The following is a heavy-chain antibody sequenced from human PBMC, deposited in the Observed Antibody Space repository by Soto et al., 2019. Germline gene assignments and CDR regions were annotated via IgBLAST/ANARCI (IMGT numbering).Heavy chain of an antibody. V-gene: IGHV1-18*01. D-gene: IGHD2-2*02. J-gene: IGHJ3*02. CDR2: ISAYNGNT. CDR3: ARDLFRYQLLHRLHAIDI. CDR1: GYTFTSYG. Sequence: ASVKVSCKASGYTFTSYGISWVRQAPGQGLEWMGWISAYNGNTNYAQKLQGRVTMTTDTSTSTAYMELRSLRSDDTAVYYCARDLFRYQLLHRLHAIDISGQATMVTVSS.